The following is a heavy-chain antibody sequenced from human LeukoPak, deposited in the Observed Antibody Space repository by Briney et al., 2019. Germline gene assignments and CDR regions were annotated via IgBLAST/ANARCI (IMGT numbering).Heavy chain of an antibody. J-gene: IGHJ4*02. CDR3: ARGGTYRTYFDY. CDR1: GGSISSYY. CDR2: IYYSGST. D-gene: IGHD3-16*01. V-gene: IGHV4-59*01. Sequence: SSETLSLTCTGSGGSISSYYWSWVRQPPGKGLEGIGYIYYSGSTNYNPSLKSRVTISVDTSKNQFSLKLSSVTAADTAVYYCARGGTYRTYFDYWGQGTLVTVSS.